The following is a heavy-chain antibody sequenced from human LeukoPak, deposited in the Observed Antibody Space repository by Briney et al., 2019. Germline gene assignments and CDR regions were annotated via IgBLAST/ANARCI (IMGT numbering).Heavy chain of an antibody. CDR3: AKDPGTWSSGY. Sequence: PGGSLRLSCAASGFTFDDYAMHWVRQAPGKGLEWVSGISWNSGSIGYADSVKGRFTISRDNAKNSLYLQMNSLRAEDTALYYCAKDPGTWSSGYWGQGVLVTVSS. D-gene: IGHD1-26*01. CDR2: ISWNSGSI. J-gene: IGHJ4*02. CDR1: GFTFDDYA. V-gene: IGHV3-9*01.